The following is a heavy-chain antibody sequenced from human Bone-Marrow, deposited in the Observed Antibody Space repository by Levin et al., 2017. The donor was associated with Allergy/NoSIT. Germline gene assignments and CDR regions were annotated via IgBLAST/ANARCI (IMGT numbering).Heavy chain of an antibody. D-gene: IGHD6-13*01. V-gene: IGHV4-34*01. CDR3: ARGLRIGTSNWYRS. CDR2: INHTGNT. J-gene: IGHJ5*02. Sequence: ESLKISCAVYGGSFSDYDWTWIRQPPGKGLEWIGKINHTGNTKYNPSLKSRVTMSTDTSKNQFSVNLSSVTAADTAVYYCARGLRIGTSNWYRSWGQGTLVTVSS. CDR1: GGSFSDYD.